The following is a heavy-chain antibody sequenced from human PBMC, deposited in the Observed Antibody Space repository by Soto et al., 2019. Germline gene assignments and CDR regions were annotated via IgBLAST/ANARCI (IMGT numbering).Heavy chain of an antibody. CDR2: RGTAGNT. Sequence: PGGSLILSCAASGFTFSNYAMTWVRQAPGKGLEWVSTRGTAGNTYYADSAKGRFTISRDNSKNTLYLQMNSLRAEDTAVYYCAKVDRDSSSGGVDYWGQGTLVTVSS. D-gene: IGHD6-13*01. CDR1: GFTFSNYA. CDR3: AKVDRDSSSGGVDY. V-gene: IGHV3-23*01. J-gene: IGHJ4*02.